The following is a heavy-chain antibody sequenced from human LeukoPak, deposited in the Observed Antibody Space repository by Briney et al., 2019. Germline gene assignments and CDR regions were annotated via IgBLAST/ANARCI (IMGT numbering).Heavy chain of an antibody. CDR3: AKDRGYYDSSGYTN. V-gene: IGHV3-23*01. CDR2: ISGSGGST. Sequence: GGSLRLSCAASGFTFSSYAMSWVRQAPGKGLEWVSAISGSGGSTYYADSVKGRFTISRDNSKNTLYLQMNSLRAEDTAVCYCAKDRGYYDSSGYTNWGQGTLVTVSS. D-gene: IGHD3-22*01. J-gene: IGHJ4*02. CDR1: GFTFSSYA.